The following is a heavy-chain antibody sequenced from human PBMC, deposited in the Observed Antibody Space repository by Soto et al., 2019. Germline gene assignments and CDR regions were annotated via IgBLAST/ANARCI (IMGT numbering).Heavy chain of an antibody. D-gene: IGHD1-7*01. V-gene: IGHV1-69*08. Sequence: QVQLVQSGAEVKKPGSSVKVSCKASGGTFSSYTISWVRQAPGQGLEWMGRIIPILGIANYAQKFQGRVTITADKSTSTAYMELSSLRPEDTAVYYCARDLELPLLYMDVWGKGTTVTVSS. CDR1: GGTFSSYT. J-gene: IGHJ6*03. CDR3: ARDLELPLLYMDV. CDR2: IIPILGIA.